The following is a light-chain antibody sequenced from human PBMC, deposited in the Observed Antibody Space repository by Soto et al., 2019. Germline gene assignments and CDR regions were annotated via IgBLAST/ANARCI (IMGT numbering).Light chain of an antibody. J-gene: IGKJ1*01. CDR3: QQYKSYSM. V-gene: IGKV1-5*01. CDR1: QSISSW. CDR2: DAS. Sequence: DIQMTQSPSTLSASVGDRVTITCRASQSISSWLAWYQQKPGKAPKLLIYDASSLESGVPSRFSGSGSGTEFTLTISSLQPDDFATYYCQQYKSYSMFGQGIKVDIK.